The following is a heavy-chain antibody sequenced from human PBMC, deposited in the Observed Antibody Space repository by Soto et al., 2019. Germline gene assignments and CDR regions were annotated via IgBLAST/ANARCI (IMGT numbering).Heavy chain of an antibody. CDR1: GFTFNNYA. D-gene: IGHD3-10*01. CDR2: ISGGGDTT. V-gene: IGHV3-23*01. Sequence: EVQLLESGGGLVPPGGSLRLSCAASGFTFNNYAMTWVRQAPGKGLEWVSAISGGGDTTSYADSVKGRFTVSRDGSKNSLYLQMSSLRAEDTALYYCAKGRGGSGSLTPRVDVWGQGTLVTGSS. CDR3: AKGRGGSGSLTPRVDV. J-gene: IGHJ4*02.